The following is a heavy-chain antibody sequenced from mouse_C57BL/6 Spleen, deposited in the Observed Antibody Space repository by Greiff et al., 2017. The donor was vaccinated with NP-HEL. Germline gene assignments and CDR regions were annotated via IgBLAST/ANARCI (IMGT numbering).Heavy chain of an antibody. V-gene: IGHV1-15*01. J-gene: IGHJ4*01. CDR3: TRGDYVAMDY. CDR1: GYTFTDYE. CDR2: IDPETGGT. Sequence: VQLQQSGAELVRPGASVTLSCKASGYTFTDYEMHWVKQTPVHGLEWIGAIDPETGGTAYNQKFKGKAILTADKSSSTAYMELRSLTSEDSAVYYCTRGDYVAMDYWGQGTSVTVSS.